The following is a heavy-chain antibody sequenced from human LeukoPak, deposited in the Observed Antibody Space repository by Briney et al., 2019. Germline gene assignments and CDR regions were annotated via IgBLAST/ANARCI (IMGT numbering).Heavy chain of an antibody. D-gene: IGHD4/OR15-4a*01. CDR2: MSPNSGNI. CDR1: GYTFTNYK. Sequence: ASVKVSCKASGYTFTNYKINWVRQATGQGLGWMGWMSPNSGNIDYAQKLQGRVTMTRNTSMSTAYMDLSSLRSEDTAVYYCATRYIDYGGPEDYYYYMDVWGKGTTVTTSS. J-gene: IGHJ6*03. V-gene: IGHV1-8*01. CDR3: ATRYIDYGGPEDYYYYMDV.